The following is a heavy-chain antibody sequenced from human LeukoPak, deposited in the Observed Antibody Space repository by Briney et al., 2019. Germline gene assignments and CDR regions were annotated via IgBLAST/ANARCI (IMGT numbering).Heavy chain of an antibody. CDR2: IKQDGSEK. Sequence: GGSLTLSCAASGFTFSNYWMTWVRQAPGKGLEWVANIKQDGSEKYYVDSVKGRFTISRDNAKNSLFLQMNSLRAEDTAVFYCARGAYFDYWGQGTLVTVSS. V-gene: IGHV3-7*04. CDR3: ARGAYFDY. CDR1: GFTFSNYW. J-gene: IGHJ4*02.